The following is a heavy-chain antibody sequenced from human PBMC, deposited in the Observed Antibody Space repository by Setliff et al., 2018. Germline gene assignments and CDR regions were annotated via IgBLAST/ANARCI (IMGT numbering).Heavy chain of an antibody. D-gene: IGHD5-18*01. CDR2: ISTSSTII. Sequence: PGGSLRLSCVTSGFTFSNYGMTWVRRAPGKGLEWISYISTSSTIIYYADSVKGRFTISRDNANHSLHLQMNSLRAEDTAVYYCAKLVWLTTWYYMDVWGKGTTVTVSS. V-gene: IGHV3-48*01. CDR1: GFTFSNYG. CDR3: AKLVWLTTWYYMDV. J-gene: IGHJ6*03.